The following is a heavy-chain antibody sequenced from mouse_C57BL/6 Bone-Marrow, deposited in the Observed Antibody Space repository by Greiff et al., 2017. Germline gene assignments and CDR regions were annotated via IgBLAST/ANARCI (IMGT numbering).Heavy chain of an antibody. J-gene: IGHJ1*03. CDR3: ARRGFYYGSSPWYFDV. CDR1: GYTFTDYN. V-gene: IGHV1-18*01. Sequence: VQLKQSGPELVKPGASVKIPCKASGYTFTDYNMDWVKQSHGKSLEWIGDINPNNGGTIYNQKFKGKATLTVDKSSSTAYMELRSLTSEDTAVYYCARRGFYYGSSPWYFDVWGTGTTVTVSS. D-gene: IGHD1-1*01. CDR2: INPNNGGT.